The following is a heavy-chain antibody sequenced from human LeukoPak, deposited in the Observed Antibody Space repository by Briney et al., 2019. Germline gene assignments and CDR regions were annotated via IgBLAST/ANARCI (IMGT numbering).Heavy chain of an antibody. J-gene: IGHJ4*02. Sequence: PGGSLRLSCAASGFTFSSYGMHWVRQAPGKGLEWVAVISYDGSNKYYADSVKGRFTISRDNSKNTLYLQMNSLRAEDTAVYYCWYYYDSSGYYYVDYWGQGTLVTVSS. CDR1: GFTFSSYG. CDR2: ISYDGSNK. CDR3: WYYYDSSGYYYVDY. D-gene: IGHD3-22*01. V-gene: IGHV3-30*03.